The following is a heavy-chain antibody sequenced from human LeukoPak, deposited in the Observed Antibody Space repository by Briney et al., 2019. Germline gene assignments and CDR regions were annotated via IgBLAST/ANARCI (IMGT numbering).Heavy chain of an antibody. CDR3: ARGGSGWYFDY. D-gene: IGHD6-19*01. CDR2: IYTVDSDT. J-gene: IGHJ4*01. Sequence: GESLKISCKGSGYSFTNYWIGWVRQMPGKGLEYMGLIYTVDSDTKYSPSFQGQVTISVDKSIKTAYLQWTSLKASDTSMYYCARGGSGWYFDYWGHGSLVTVS. CDR1: GYSFTNYW. V-gene: IGHV5-51*01.